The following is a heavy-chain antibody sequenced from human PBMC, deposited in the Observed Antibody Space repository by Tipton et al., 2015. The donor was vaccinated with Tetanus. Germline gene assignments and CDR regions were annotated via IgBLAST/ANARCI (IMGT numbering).Heavy chain of an antibody. CDR2: INRDGSDK. CDR1: GFIFSNYW. CDR3: TRDHRPTSRGSESYYYYGMDV. V-gene: IGHV3-7*01. J-gene: IGHJ6*02. Sequence: GSLRLSCSASGFIFSNYWMSWVRQAPGKGLEWVANINRDGSDKYYVDSVKGRFTISRDEAKNSLYLQMNSLRVGDTAVYYCTRDHRPTSRGSESYYYYGMDVWGQGTTVTVSS. D-gene: IGHD3-10*01.